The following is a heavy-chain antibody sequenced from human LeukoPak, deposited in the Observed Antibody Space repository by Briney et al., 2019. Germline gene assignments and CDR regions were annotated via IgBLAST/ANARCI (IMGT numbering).Heavy chain of an antibody. CDR2: IYHSGST. CDR1: GGSISSGGYY. Sequence: SQTLSLTCTVSGGSISSGGYYWSWIRQHPGKGLEWIGYIYHSGSTYYNPSLKSRVTISVDRSKNQFSLKLSSVTAADTAVYYCARDRGRFFLDYWGQGTLVTVSS. CDR3: ARDRGRFFLDY. V-gene: IGHV4-30-2*01. D-gene: IGHD3-3*01. J-gene: IGHJ4*02.